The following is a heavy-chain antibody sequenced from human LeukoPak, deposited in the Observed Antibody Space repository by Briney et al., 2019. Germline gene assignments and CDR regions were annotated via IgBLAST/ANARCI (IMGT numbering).Heavy chain of an antibody. CDR2: IGIDSGNT. D-gene: IGHD5-24*01. V-gene: IGHV3-48*01. CDR3: ARDYKYAFDH. Sequence: GGSLRLSCAASGFTFSDYSMNWVRQAPGKGLEWISYIGIDSGNTNYADSVKGRFTISGDKAKNSLYLQMNSLRVEDTAVYYCARDYKYAFDHWGQGTLVTVSS. CDR1: GFTFSDYS. J-gene: IGHJ4*02.